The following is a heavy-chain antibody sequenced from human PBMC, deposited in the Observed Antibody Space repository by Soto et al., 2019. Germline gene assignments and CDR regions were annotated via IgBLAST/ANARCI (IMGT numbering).Heavy chain of an antibody. D-gene: IGHD3-10*01. J-gene: IGHJ4*02. V-gene: IGHV3-23*01. CDR3: AKDGADRLLLGYYFDY. CDR1: GFTFSSYA. Sequence: GGSLRLSCAASGFTFSSYAMSWVRQAPGKGLEWVSAISGSGGSTYYADSVKGRFTISRDNSKNTLYLQMNSLRAEDTAVYYCAKDGADRLLLGYYFDYWGQGTLVTVSS. CDR2: ISGSGGST.